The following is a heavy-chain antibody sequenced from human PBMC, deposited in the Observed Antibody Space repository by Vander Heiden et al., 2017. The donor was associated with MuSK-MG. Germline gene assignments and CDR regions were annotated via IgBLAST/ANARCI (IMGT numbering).Heavy chain of an antibody. CDR1: GLDFYNYA. Sequence: EVQLLESGGDLAQPGGSLRLSCAASGLDFYNYAMIWVRQAPGKGLEWVSAVGGRGRDIVYVDSVKGRFTISRDNSKNTLFLHTNNLRVEDTAIYYCARIQGHCTGGCYSRWFFDLWGRGTLLIVSS. J-gene: IGHJ2*01. CDR3: ARIQGHCTGGCYSRWFFDL. D-gene: IGHD2-8*02. V-gene: IGHV3-23*01. CDR2: VGGRGRDI.